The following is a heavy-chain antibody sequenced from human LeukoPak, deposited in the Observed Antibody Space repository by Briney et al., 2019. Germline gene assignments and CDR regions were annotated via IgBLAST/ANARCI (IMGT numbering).Heavy chain of an antibody. CDR3: ARPRGGNNAFDN. CDR1: GFTFSSYN. V-gene: IGHV3-48*01. Sequence: GGSLRLSCAASGFTFSSYNMNWVRQAPGKGLEWVSDITSSSTIYYADSVKGRFTISRDNAMNSLYLQMSSLRAEDTAVYYCARPRGGNNAFDNWGQGTLVTVSS. CDR2: ITSSSTI. J-gene: IGHJ4*02. D-gene: IGHD5-24*01.